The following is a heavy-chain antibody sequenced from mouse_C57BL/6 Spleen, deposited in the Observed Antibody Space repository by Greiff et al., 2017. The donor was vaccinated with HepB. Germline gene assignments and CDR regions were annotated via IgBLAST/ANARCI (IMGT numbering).Heavy chain of an antibody. V-gene: IGHV1-52*01. D-gene: IGHD1-1*01. CDR2: IDPSDSET. Sequence: QVQLQQPGAELVRPGSSVKLSCKASGYTFTSYWMHWVKQRPIQGLEWIGNIDPSDSETHYNQKFKDKATLTVDKSSSTAYMQLSSLTSEDSAVYYCARGGTTVVARWYFDVWGTGTTVTVSS. CDR1: GYTFTSYW. CDR3: ARGGTTVVARWYFDV. J-gene: IGHJ1*03.